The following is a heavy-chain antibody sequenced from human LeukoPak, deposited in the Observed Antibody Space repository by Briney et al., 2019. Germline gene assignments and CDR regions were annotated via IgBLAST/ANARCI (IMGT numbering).Heavy chain of an antibody. CDR3: ARGNILTGYCFDF. CDR2: IHYTGAT. Sequence: SETLSLTCAVYGGSIRGYYWSWIRQTPGRGLEWVGEIHYTGATSYNPSLKSRDTISADTSKNQFSLRLSSVTAADTAVYYCARGNILTGYCFDFWGQGALVTVSS. CDR1: GGSIRGYY. V-gene: IGHV4-34*01. D-gene: IGHD3-9*01. J-gene: IGHJ4*02.